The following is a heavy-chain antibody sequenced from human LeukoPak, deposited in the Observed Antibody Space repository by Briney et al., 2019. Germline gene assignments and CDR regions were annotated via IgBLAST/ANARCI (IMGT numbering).Heavy chain of an antibody. J-gene: IGHJ4*02. V-gene: IGHV1-69-2*01. CDR1: GYTLTDYY. Sequence: ASVKVSCKVSGYTLTDYYMHWVQQAPGKGLEWMGLVDPEDGETIYAEKFQGRVTITADTSTDTAYMELSSLRSEDTAVYYCARVIAAAGTSNDYWGQGTLVTVSS. CDR3: ARVIAAAGTSNDY. D-gene: IGHD6-13*01. CDR2: VDPEDGET.